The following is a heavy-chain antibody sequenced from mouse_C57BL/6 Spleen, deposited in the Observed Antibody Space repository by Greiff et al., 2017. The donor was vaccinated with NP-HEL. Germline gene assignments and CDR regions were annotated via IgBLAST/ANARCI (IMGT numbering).Heavy chain of an antibody. V-gene: IGHV3-6*01. D-gene: IGHD1-1*01. CDR2: ISYDGSN. Sequence: DVQLQESGPGLVKPSQSLSLTCSVTGYSITSGYYWNWIRQFPGNKLEWMGYISYDGSNNYNPSLKNRISITRDTSKNQFFLKLNSVTTEDTATYYCARESYYYGSSYEGFAYWGQGTLVTVSA. CDR3: ARESYYYGSSYEGFAY. J-gene: IGHJ3*01. CDR1: GYSITSGYY.